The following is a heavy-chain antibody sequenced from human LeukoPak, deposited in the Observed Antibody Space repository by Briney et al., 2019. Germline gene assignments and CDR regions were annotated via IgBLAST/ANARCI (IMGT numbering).Heavy chain of an antibody. V-gene: IGHV4-30-2*01. Sequence: PSETLSLTCAVSGGSISSGGYSWSWIRQPPGKGLEWIGYIYHSGSTYYNPSLKSRVTTSVDRSKNQFSLKLSSVTAADTAVYYCARGLTATYYYDSSGYLSWWFDPWGQGTLVTVSS. CDR2: IYHSGST. CDR1: GGSISSGGYS. CDR3: ARGLTATYYYDSSGYLSWWFDP. J-gene: IGHJ5*02. D-gene: IGHD3-22*01.